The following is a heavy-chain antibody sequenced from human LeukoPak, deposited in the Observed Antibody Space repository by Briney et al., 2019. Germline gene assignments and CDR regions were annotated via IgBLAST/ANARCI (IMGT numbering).Heavy chain of an antibody. CDR2: INHSGST. D-gene: IGHD5-12*01. J-gene: IGHJ4*02. CDR1: GGSFSGYY. CDR3: ARGLRGYSGYGPGRYFDY. Sequence: SETLSLTCAVYGGSFSGYYWSWIRQPPGKGLEWIGEINHSGSTNYNPSLKSRLTISVDTSKHQFSLKLSSVTAADTAVYYCARGLRGYSGYGPGRYFDYWGLGTLVTVSS. V-gene: IGHV4-34*01.